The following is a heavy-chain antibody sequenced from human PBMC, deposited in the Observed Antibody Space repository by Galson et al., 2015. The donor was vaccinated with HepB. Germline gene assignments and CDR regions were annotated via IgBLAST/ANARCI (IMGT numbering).Heavy chain of an antibody. D-gene: IGHD4-23*01. CDR2: ISHSGST. CDR1: GGSISTYY. Sequence: ETRSLTCTVSGGSISTYYCSWIRQPPGKGLEWIGHISHSGSTQYNPSLKSRVTISLDTSKNQFSLSLRSVTAADTAIYYCARDISVAGPSYAFAIWGQGTMVTVSS. CDR3: ARDISVAGPSYAFAI. J-gene: IGHJ3*02. V-gene: IGHV4-59*01.